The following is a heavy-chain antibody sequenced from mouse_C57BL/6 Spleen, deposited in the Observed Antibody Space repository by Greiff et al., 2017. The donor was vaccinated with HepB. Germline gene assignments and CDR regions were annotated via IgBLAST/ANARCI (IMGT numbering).Heavy chain of an antibody. CDR3: ARGAYYYGSSYAMDY. Sequence: QVQLQQPGAELVKPGASVKMSCKASGYTFTSYWITWVKQRPGQGLAWIGGIYPGSGSTNYNEKFKSKATLTVDTSSSTAYMQLSSLTSEDSAVYYCARGAYYYGSSYAMDYWGQGTSVTVSS. CDR1: GYTFTSYW. V-gene: IGHV1-55*01. D-gene: IGHD1-1*01. CDR2: IYPGSGST. J-gene: IGHJ4*01.